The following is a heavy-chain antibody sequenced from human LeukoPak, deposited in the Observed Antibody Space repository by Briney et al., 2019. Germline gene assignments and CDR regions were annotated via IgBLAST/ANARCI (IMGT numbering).Heavy chain of an antibody. D-gene: IGHD6-13*01. J-gene: IGHJ6*03. CDR2: INHSGST. V-gene: IGHV4-34*01. Sequence: SETLSLTCAVYGGSFSGYYWSWIRQPPGKGLEWIGEINHSGSTNYNPSLKSRVTISVDTSKNQFSLKLSSVTAADTAVYYCAREGSSWYRYYYYYMDVWGKGTTVTVSS. CDR1: GGSFSGYY. CDR3: AREGSSWYRYYYYYMDV.